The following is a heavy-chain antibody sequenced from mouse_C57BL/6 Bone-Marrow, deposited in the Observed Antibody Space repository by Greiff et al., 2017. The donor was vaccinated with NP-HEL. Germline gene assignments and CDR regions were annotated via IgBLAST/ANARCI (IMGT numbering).Heavy chain of an antibody. Sequence: EVNVVESGGGLVQSGRSLRLSCATSGFTFSDFYMEWVRQAPGKGLEWIAASRNKANDYTTEYSASVKGRFIVSRDTSQSILYLQMNALRAEDTAIYYCAREAYYYGSSPPYWYFDVWGTGTTVTVSS. CDR2: SRNKANDYTT. J-gene: IGHJ1*03. CDR3: AREAYYYGSSPPYWYFDV. CDR1: GFTFSDFY. V-gene: IGHV7-1*01. D-gene: IGHD1-1*01.